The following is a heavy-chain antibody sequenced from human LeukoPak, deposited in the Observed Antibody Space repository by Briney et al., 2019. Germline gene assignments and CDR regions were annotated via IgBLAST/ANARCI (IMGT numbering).Heavy chain of an antibody. J-gene: IGHJ2*01. V-gene: IGHV4-39*07. CDR2: IYYSGST. Sequence: SETLSLTCTVSGGSISSSSYYWGWIRQPPGKGLEWIGSIYYSGSTYYNPSLKSRVTISVDTSKNQFSLKLGSVTAADTAVYYCARDSPYYYDSSGYRPYWYFDLWGRGTLVTVSS. CDR3: ARDSPYYYDSSGYRPYWYFDL. CDR1: GGSISSSSYY. D-gene: IGHD3-22*01.